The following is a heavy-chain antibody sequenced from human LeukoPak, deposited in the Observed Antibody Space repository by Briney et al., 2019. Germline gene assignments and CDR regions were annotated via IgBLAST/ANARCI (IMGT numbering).Heavy chain of an antibody. J-gene: IGHJ4*02. Sequence: SETLSLTCTVSVRSISRQYGGWVRHPPGRGREWMGYIYYSGSTNYDPSLKSRVTISVDTSKNQLYLRLSSVAAADTDVYYCARSKDILTGYCFDYWGQGTLVTVSS. V-gene: IGHV4-59*11. CDR1: VRSISRQY. CDR3: ARSKDILTGYCFDY. CDR2: IYYSGST. D-gene: IGHD3-9*01.